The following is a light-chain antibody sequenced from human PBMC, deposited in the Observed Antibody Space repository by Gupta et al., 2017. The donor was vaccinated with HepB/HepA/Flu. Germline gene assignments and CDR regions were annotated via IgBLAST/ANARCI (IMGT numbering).Light chain of an antibody. Sequence: EIVTTQAPLSLSVTHGEQASISCRSSQTILHTTGYNYVDWYLQKPGQSPQLLSYLVSNRASGFPDSFSGSGSGTDFTLKISRVEAEDVGVYYCVQALQLWAFGQGTKVEIK. CDR1: QTILHTTGYNY. CDR2: LVS. V-gene: IGKV2-28*01. CDR3: VQALQLWA. J-gene: IGKJ1*01.